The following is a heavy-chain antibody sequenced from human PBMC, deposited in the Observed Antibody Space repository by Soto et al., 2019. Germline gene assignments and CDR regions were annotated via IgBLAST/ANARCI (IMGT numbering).Heavy chain of an antibody. CDR1: GYTFTSYG. V-gene: IGHV1-18*01. Sequence: ASVRVSCKASGYTFTSYGISWVRQAPGQGLEWMGWISAYNGNTNYAQKLQGRVTMTTNTSTSTAYMELSSLRSEDTAVYYCARVLPPFDRWGQGTLVTVSS. CDR2: ISAYNGNT. CDR3: ARVLPPFDR. J-gene: IGHJ5*02.